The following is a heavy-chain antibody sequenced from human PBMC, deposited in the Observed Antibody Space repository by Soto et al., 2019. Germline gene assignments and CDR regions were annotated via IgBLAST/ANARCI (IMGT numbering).Heavy chain of an antibody. V-gene: IGHV3-30*18. CDR2: ISYDGSNK. CDR3: AKSSIMITFGGVIAHFDY. J-gene: IGHJ4*02. Sequence: GGSLRLSCAASGFTFSSYGMHWVRQAPGKGLEWVAVISYDGSNKYYADSVKGRFTISRDNSKNTLYLQMNSLRAEDTAVYYCAKSSIMITFGGVIAHFDYWGQGTLVTVSS. CDR1: GFTFSSYG. D-gene: IGHD3-16*02.